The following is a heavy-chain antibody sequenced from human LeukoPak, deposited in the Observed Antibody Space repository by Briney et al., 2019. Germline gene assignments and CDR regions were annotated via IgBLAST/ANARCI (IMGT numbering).Heavy chain of an antibody. Sequence: ASETLSLTCSVSGGSIRSSHSFWGWIRQPLGKGLEWIATIYENGNTYYSPSLKSRVTISVDMSNNEFSLNLNSVTAADTAMYYCARATAAPSSYYFDHWGQGTLVTVSS. CDR2: IYENGNT. D-gene: IGHD6-25*01. V-gene: IGHV4-39*07. J-gene: IGHJ4*02. CDR3: ARATAAPSSYYFDH. CDR1: GGSIRSSHSF.